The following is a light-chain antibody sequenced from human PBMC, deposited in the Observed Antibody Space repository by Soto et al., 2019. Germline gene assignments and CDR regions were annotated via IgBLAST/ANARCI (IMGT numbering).Light chain of an antibody. Sequence: QSALTQPASVSGSPGQSITISCTGTSSDVGSYNLVSWYQQHPGKAPKLMIYEGNKRPSGVSNRFSGSKSANTASLAISGLQTEDEADYYRCSYAGTNTFVFGTGTKVTVL. J-gene: IGLJ1*01. CDR3: CSYAGTNTFV. V-gene: IGLV2-23*01. CDR2: EGN. CDR1: SSDVGSYNL.